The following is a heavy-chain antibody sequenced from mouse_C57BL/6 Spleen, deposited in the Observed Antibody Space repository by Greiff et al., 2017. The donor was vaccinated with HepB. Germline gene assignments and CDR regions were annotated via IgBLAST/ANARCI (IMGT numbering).Heavy chain of an antibody. D-gene: IGHD2-1*01. CDR3: ARIYPFAY. V-gene: IGHV5-17*01. J-gene: IGHJ3*01. CDR2: ISSGSSNI. Sequence: DVQLQESGGGLVKPGGSLKLSCAASGFTFSDYGMHWVRQAPEKGLEWVAYISSGSSNIYYADTVKGRFTISRDNAKNTLFLQMTSLRSGDTAMYYCARIYPFAYWGQGTLVTVSA. CDR1: GFTFSDYG.